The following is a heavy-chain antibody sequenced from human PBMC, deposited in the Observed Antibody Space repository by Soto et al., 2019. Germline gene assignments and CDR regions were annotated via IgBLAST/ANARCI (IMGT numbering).Heavy chain of an antibody. CDR1: GGSFSGYY. CDR3: ARYTAMVHAFDI. D-gene: IGHD5-18*01. J-gene: IGHJ3*02. V-gene: IGHV4-34*01. Sequence: QVQLQQWGAGLLKPSETLSLTCVVYGGSFSGYYWSWIRQPPGKGLEWIGEINHSGSTNYNPSLKSRVTISVDTSKNQFSLKLSSVTAADTAVYYCARYTAMVHAFDIWGQGTMVTVSS. CDR2: INHSGST.